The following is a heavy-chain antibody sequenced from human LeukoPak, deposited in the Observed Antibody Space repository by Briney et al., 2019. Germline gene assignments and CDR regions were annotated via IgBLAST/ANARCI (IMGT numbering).Heavy chain of an antibody. V-gene: IGHV3-21*01. Sequence: GGSLRLSCAASGFTFSSYWMHWVRQAPGKGLEWVSSISSSSSYIYYADSVKGRFTISRDNAKNSLYLQMNSLRAEDTAVYYCARDTLKGLHYWGQGTLVTVSS. CDR2: ISSSSSYI. J-gene: IGHJ4*02. CDR1: GFTFSSYW. CDR3: ARDTLKGLHY.